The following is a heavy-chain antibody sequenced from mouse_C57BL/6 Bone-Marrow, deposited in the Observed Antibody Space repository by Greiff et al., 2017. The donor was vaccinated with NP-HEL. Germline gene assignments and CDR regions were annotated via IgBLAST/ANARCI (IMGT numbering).Heavy chain of an antibody. Sequence: EVKLIESGEGLVKPGGSLKLSCAASGFTFSSYAMSWVRQTPEKRLEWVAYISSGGDYIYYADTVKGRFTISRDNARNTLYLQMSSLKSEDTAMYYCTRDRYSNYEAMDYWGQGTSVTVSS. J-gene: IGHJ4*01. V-gene: IGHV5-9-1*02. CDR2: ISSGGDYI. CDR3: TRDRYSNYEAMDY. D-gene: IGHD2-5*01. CDR1: GFTFSSYA.